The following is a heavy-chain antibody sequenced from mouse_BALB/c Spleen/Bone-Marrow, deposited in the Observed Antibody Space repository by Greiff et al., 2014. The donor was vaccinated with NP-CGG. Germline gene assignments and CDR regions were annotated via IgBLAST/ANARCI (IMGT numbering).Heavy chain of an antibody. Sequence: LQQPGSELVRPGASVKLSCKASGYTFTTYWIHWVKQRHGQGLEWIGNIYPGGGNTNYGEKFKTKGTLTVDTSSSTAYMHLSSLTSEDSAVYYCTRWNGHYEGFAYWGQGTLVTVSA. D-gene: IGHD2-1*01. CDR2: IYPGGGNT. V-gene: IGHV1S22*01. CDR3: TRWNGHYEGFAY. CDR1: GYTFTTYW. J-gene: IGHJ3*01.